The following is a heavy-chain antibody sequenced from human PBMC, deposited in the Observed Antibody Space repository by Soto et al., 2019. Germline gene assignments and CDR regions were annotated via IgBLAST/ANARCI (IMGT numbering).Heavy chain of an antibody. D-gene: IGHD6-13*01. CDR2: INAANGDT. V-gene: IGHV1-3*01. Sequence: ASVKVSCKASGYTFTSYGIHWVRQAPGQRLEWMGWINAANGDTKYSPKFQGRVTITRETSASTAYMELSSLRSEDTAVYYCVRRHVSATGIDWFDHWGQGNLVPLS. CDR3: VRRHVSATGIDWFDH. CDR1: GYTFTSYG. J-gene: IGHJ5*02.